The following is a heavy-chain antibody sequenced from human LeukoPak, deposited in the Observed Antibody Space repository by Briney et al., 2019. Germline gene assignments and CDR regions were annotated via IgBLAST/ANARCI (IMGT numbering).Heavy chain of an antibody. J-gene: IGHJ5*02. CDR2: ISSSSSYI. D-gene: IGHD1-1*01. CDR1: GFTFSSYD. CDR3: ARDHTTGTTSWFDP. Sequence: GGSLRLSCAASGFTFSSYDMTWVRQAPGKGLEWVSSISSSSSYIYYADSVKGRFTISRDNAKNSLYLQMNSLRAEDTAVYYCARDHTTGTTSWFDPWGQGTLVTVSS. V-gene: IGHV3-21*01.